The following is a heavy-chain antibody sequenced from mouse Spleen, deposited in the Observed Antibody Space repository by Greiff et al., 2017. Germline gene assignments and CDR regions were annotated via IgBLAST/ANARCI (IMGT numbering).Heavy chain of an antibody. Sequence: VQGVESGPGLVQPSQSLSITCTVSGFSLTSYGVHWVRQSPGKGLEWLGVIWSGGSTDYNAAFISRLSISKDNSKSQVFFKMNSLQADDTAIYYCARNFYDYDLYYYAMDYWGQGTSVTVSS. D-gene: IGHD2-4*01. V-gene: IGHV2-2*01. CDR1: GFSLTSYG. CDR3: ARNFYDYDLYYYAMDY. CDR2: IWSGGST. J-gene: IGHJ4*01.